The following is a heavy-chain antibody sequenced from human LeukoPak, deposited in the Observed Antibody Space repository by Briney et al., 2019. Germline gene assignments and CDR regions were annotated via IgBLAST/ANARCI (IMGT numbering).Heavy chain of an antibody. Sequence: GGSLRLSCAASGFTFSDYYVTWIRQAPGKGLEWLSYISSSGNTIYYADSVKGRFTISRDNTKNSLYLQIHSLRAEDTAVYYCARESGNYVGSDFWGQGTMVTVSS. CDR2: ISSSGNTI. D-gene: IGHD3-10*02. J-gene: IGHJ3*01. CDR1: GFTFSDYY. V-gene: IGHV3-11*04. CDR3: ARESGNYVGSDF.